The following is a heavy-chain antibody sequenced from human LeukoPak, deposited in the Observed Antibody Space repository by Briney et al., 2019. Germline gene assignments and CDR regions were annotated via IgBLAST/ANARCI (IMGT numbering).Heavy chain of an antibody. V-gene: IGHV4-30-4*08. CDR2: IYYSGST. CDR1: GGSISSGDYY. Sequence: SETLSLTCTVSGGSISSGDYYWSWIRQPPGKGLEWIGYIYYSGSTYYNPSLKSRVTISVDTSKNQFSLKLSSVTAADTAVYCCARVRRDGYHLDYWGQGTLVTVSS. D-gene: IGHD5-24*01. CDR3: ARVRRDGYHLDY. J-gene: IGHJ4*02.